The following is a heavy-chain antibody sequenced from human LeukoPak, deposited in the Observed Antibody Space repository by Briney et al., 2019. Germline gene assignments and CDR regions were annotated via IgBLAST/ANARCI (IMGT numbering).Heavy chain of an antibody. J-gene: IGHJ4*02. D-gene: IGHD1-26*01. CDR3: VRSGGY. V-gene: IGHV3-7*05. CDR1: GFTFSNYD. CDR2: IKEDGSEK. Sequence: PGGSLRLSCAASGFTFSNYDMHWVRQAPGKGLEWVANIKEDGSEKYYVDSVKGRFTISRDNAKNSLCLQMNSLRAEDTAIYYCVRSGGYWGQGTLVTVSS.